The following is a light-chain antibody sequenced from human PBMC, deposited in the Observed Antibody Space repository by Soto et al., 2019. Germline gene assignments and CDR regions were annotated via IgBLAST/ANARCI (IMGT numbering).Light chain of an antibody. J-gene: IGKJ4*01. V-gene: IGKV3-15*01. CDR3: QQYNTYFSLT. CDR1: QNIRNN. Sequence: EIVLTQSPGTLSLSPGERATLSCRASQNIRNNYLAWYQQKPGQAPRLLIYAASTRATGVPARFSGSGSGTEFTLTISGLQSEDFGLYYCQQYNTYFSLTFGGGTKVDIK. CDR2: AAS.